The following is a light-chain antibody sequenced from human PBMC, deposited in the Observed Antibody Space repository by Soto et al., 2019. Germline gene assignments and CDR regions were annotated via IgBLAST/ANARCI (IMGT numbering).Light chain of an antibody. Sequence: QSVLTQPASVSGSPGQSITISCTGTSSDVGGYNYVSWYQQHPGKAPKLMIYEVSNRHSGVSNRFSGSKSGNTASLTISGLQAEDEADYYCSSYTSGSTWVFGGGTKLTVL. CDR3: SSYTSGSTWV. CDR2: EVS. CDR1: SSDVGGYNY. V-gene: IGLV2-14*01. J-gene: IGLJ3*02.